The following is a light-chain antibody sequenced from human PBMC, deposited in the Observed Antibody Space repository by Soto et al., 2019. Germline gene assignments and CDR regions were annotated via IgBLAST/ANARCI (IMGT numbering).Light chain of an antibody. V-gene: IGKV3-15*01. CDR2: GAS. CDR1: QSVSTN. CDR3: QQYTNWPPYT. Sequence: EIVMTQSPATLSVSPGERATLSCRASQSVSTNLAWYQQKPGQSPRLLIYGASTRDTGIPARFSGSGSETEFTLTISSLQSEDFAVYYCQQYTNWPPYTFGQGTNLEIK. J-gene: IGKJ2*01.